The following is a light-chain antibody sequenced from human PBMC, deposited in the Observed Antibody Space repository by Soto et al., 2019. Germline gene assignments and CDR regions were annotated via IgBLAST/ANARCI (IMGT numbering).Light chain of an antibody. CDR3: AAWDDSLSGHVV. J-gene: IGLJ2*01. CDR2: SYN. V-gene: IGLV1-44*01. CDR1: SSNIGSNT. Sequence: QSVLTQPPSASGTPGQRVTISCSGSSSNIGSNTVNWYQQLPGTAPKLLIYSYNQRPSGVPDRFSGSKSGTSASLAISALQSEDEAAYYCAAWDDSLSGHVVFGGGTKLTVL.